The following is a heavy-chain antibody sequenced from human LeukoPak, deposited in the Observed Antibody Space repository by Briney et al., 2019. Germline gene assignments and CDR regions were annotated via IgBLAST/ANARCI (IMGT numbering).Heavy chain of an antibody. Sequence: SVKVSCKASGGTFSSYTISWVRQAPGQGLEWMGRIIPILGIANYAQKFQGRVTITADKSTSTAYMELSSLRSEDTAVYYCAVECSSSALVSDYWGQGTLVTVSS. CDR1: GGTFSSYT. CDR2: IIPILGIA. J-gene: IGHJ4*02. D-gene: IGHD6-6*01. CDR3: AVECSSSALVSDY. V-gene: IGHV1-69*02.